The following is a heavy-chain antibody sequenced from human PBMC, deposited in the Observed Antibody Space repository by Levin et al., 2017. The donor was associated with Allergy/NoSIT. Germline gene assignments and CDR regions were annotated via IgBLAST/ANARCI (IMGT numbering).Heavy chain of an antibody. CDR1: GASISSYH. CDR3: ARDRVVASSGTYYYYGMAV. Sequence: SETLSLTCIVSGASISSYHWSWIRQPPGKGLEWIGYIYYSGSTNYNPSLKSRVTMSVDTSRNQFSLTLESVTAADTAVYYCARDRVVASSGTYYYYGMAVWGQGTTVTVSS. J-gene: IGHJ6*02. CDR2: IYYSGST. D-gene: IGHD2-15*01. V-gene: IGHV4-59*01.